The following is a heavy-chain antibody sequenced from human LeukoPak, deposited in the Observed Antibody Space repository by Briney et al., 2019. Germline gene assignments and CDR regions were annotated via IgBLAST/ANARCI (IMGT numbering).Heavy chain of an antibody. CDR3: ARGAEPLHYFDY. V-gene: IGHV4-38-2*01. D-gene: IGHD1-14*01. CDR1: GYSISSGYY. Sequence: SETLSLTCAVSGYSISSGYYWGWIRQPPGKGLEWIGSIYHSGSTYYNPSLKSRVTISVDTSKNQFSLKLSSVTAADTAVYYCARGAEPLHYFDYWGQGTLVTVSS. CDR2: IYHSGST. J-gene: IGHJ4*02.